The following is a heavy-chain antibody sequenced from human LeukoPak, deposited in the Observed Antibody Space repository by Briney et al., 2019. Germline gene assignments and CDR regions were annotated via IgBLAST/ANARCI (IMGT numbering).Heavy chain of an antibody. Sequence: GESLRLSCAASGLTVSSDYMSWVRQAPGRGLEWVSTIYSGGNTYYADSVKGRFIISRDNSENILYLQMNSLRADDTALYYCTRGGGAFCGSDCHRTFDYWGQGTLVTVSS. D-gene: IGHD2-21*02. J-gene: IGHJ4*02. CDR2: IYSGGNT. CDR3: TRGGGAFCGSDCHRTFDY. CDR1: GLTVSSDY. V-gene: IGHV3-53*01.